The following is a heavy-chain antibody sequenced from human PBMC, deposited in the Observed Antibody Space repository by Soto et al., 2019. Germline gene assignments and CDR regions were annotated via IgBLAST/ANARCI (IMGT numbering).Heavy chain of an antibody. CDR2: INAGNGNT. V-gene: IGHV1-3*01. CDR1: GYTFNSYA. CDR3: ARDVGGTDG. J-gene: IGHJ6*02. D-gene: IGHD2-15*01. Sequence: QVQLVQSGAEVKKPGASVKVSCKASGYTFNSYALHWVRQAPGQRLEWMGWINAGNGNTKYSQKFQGRVTITRDTTASKAYMELSSLRSEDTAVYYCARDVGGTDGWCQGTKVTVSS.